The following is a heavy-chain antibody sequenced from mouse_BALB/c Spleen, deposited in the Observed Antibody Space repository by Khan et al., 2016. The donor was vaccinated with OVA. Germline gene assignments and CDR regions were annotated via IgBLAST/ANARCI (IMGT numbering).Heavy chain of an antibody. V-gene: IGHV5-6-4*01. J-gene: IGHJ2*01. D-gene: IGHD1-1*01. CDR1: GFYFSSYS. Sequence: EVQLVESGGGLVRPGGSLKLSCAASGFYFSSYSMSWVRQTPEKRLEWVATISSGGSYTYYPDSVQGRFTISRDTAKNTKNLQVNSLRAEDTAMYYCTGDRGYYGSSRYVDYWGQGTTLTVSS. CDR2: ISSGGSYT. CDR3: TGDRGYYGSSRYVDY.